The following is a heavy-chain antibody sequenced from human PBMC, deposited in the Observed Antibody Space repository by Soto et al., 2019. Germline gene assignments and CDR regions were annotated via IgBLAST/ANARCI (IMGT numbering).Heavy chain of an antibody. CDR1: EFTFTYAW. CDR3: TSLYYGH. CDR2: IKSKTDGGTT. J-gene: IGHJ4*02. Sequence: PGGSLRLSCAASEFTFTYAWMIWVRQAPGKGLEWVGRIKSKTDGGTTDYAAPVKGRFTIPRDESQNTLYLQMNSLKTEDTAVYYCTSLYYGHWGQGTLVTVSS. D-gene: IGHD3-16*02. V-gene: IGHV3-15*07.